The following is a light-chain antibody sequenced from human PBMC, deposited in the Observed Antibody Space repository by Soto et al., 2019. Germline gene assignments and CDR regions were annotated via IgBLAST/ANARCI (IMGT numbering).Light chain of an antibody. V-gene: IGKV3-11*01. J-gene: IGKJ2*01. CDR1: QSVSRY. CDR2: DAS. CDR3: QQRSNWPYT. Sequence: ENVLTQSPATLSLSPGERATLSCRASQSVSRYLAWYQQKPGQAPRLLIYDASNRATGIPARFSGSGSGTDITLTISSLEPEDFAVYYCQQRSNWPYTFGQGTKLEIK.